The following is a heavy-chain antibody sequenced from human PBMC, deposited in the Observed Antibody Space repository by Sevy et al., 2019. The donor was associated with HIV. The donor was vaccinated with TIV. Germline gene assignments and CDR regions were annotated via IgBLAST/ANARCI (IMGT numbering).Heavy chain of an antibody. CDR1: GFTFSSYW. J-gene: IGHJ4*02. V-gene: IGHV3-7*01. Sequence: GGSLRLSCAASGFTFSSYWINWVRQAPGEGLEWVANINQGGNQKHYMDSVKGRFTISRDNAENAVYLQVNSLRVEDTAVYYCARGPSGAAAGRFDSWGQGTLVTVSS. CDR3: ARGPSGAAAGRFDS. D-gene: IGHD6-13*01. CDR2: INQGGNQK.